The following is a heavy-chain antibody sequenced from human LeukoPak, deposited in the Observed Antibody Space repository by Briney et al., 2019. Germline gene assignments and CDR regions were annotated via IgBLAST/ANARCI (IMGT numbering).Heavy chain of an antibody. CDR3: ARAQGFYCSSTSCYTGAGWFDP. CDR1: GGSFSGYY. CDR2: INHSGST. Sequence: SETLSLTCAVYGGSFSGYYWSWIRQPPGKGLEWIGEINHSGSTNYNPSLKSRVTISVDTSKNQFSLKLSSVTAADTAVYYCARAQGFYCSSTSCYTGAGWFDPWGQGTLVTVSS. V-gene: IGHV4-34*01. D-gene: IGHD2-2*02. J-gene: IGHJ5*02.